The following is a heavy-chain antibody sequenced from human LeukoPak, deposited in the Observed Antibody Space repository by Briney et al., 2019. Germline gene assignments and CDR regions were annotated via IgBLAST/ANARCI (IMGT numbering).Heavy chain of an antibody. CDR2: FDPEDGET. V-gene: IGHV1-24*01. Sequence: ASVKVSCKVSGYTLTELSMHWVRQAPGKGLEWMGGFDPEDGETIYAQKLQGRVTMTEDTSTDTAYMELSSLRSEDTAVYYCATAGYSSGWYDGYYYYGMDVWGQGTTVTVSS. CDR3: ATAGYSSGWYDGYYYYGMDV. D-gene: IGHD6-19*01. CDR1: GYTLTELS. J-gene: IGHJ6*02.